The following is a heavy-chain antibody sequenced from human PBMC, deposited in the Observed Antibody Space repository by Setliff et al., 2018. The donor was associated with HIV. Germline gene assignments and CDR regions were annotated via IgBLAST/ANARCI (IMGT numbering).Heavy chain of an antibody. D-gene: IGHD6-19*01. V-gene: IGHV1-2*06. Sequence: GSVKVSCKASGYTFTSYYIHWVRQAPGQGLEWMGRINPNNGDTNSAQKFQGRVTMTRDTSISTAYMELSRLRSDDTAVYYCARDRWVWGGSDSGYYYYFMDVWGKGTTVTVSS. CDR3: ARDRWVWGGSDSGYYYYFMDV. J-gene: IGHJ6*03. CDR1: GYTFTSYY. CDR2: INPNNGDT.